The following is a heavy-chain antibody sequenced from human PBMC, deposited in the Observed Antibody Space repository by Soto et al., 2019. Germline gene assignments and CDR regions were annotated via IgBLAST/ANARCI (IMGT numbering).Heavy chain of an antibody. CDR2: IYYSGRT. J-gene: IGHJ6*02. CDR1: GGSISTGDYY. D-gene: IGHD6-6*01. Sequence: PSETLSLTCTVSGGSISTGDYYWSWIRQPPGKGLEWIGYIYYSGRTNYNPSLKRRITISGVTTKNQFSQKRSSVNAADTALYYCARDAPLSSSNYCYSGMDVSGQGTTVTVS. CDR3: ARDAPLSSSNYCYSGMDV. V-gene: IGHV4-30-4*01.